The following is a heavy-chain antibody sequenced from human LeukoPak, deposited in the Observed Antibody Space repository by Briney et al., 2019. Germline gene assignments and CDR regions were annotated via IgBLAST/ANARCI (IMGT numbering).Heavy chain of an antibody. Sequence: GXEWMGSIIPILGIANYAQNFQRRVTITADTSTSTAYMELSSLRSEDTAVYYCARDSQTTVTSYFDYWGQGTLVTVSS. J-gene: IGHJ4*02. V-gene: IGHV1-69*04. D-gene: IGHD4-17*01. CDR3: ARDSQTTVTSYFDY. CDR2: IIPILGIA.